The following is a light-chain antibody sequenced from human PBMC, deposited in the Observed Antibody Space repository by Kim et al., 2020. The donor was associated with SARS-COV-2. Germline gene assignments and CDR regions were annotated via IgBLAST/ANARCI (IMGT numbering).Light chain of an antibody. CDR3: QQSYKIPYT. CDR1: QRISSY. J-gene: IGKJ2*01. V-gene: IGKV1-39*01. Sequence: DIQMTQSPSSLSASVGDRVTITCRASQRISSYLNWYQQKPGKAPKLLIYAASSLQSGVPSRFSGSGSGTDFTLTISSLQPEDCATYYCQQSYKIPYTFGQGTKLEI. CDR2: AAS.